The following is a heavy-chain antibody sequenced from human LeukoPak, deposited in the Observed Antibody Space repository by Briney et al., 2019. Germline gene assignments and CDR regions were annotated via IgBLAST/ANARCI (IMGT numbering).Heavy chain of an antibody. J-gene: IGHJ4*02. Sequence: PGGSLRLSCAASGFTFSTYAMSWVRQAPGKGLEWVSSIRNSRDQTYCADSVKGRFTISRDNSKNTLYLQMNGRRAEDTALYYCTRGWSMPDYWGQGTQVTVSS. V-gene: IGHV3-23*01. D-gene: IGHD6-13*01. CDR2: IRNSRDQT. CDR1: GFTFSTYA. CDR3: TRGWSMPDY.